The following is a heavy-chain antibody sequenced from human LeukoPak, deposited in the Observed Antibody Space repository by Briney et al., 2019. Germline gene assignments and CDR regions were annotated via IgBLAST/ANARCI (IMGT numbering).Heavy chain of an antibody. CDR2: INHSGST. Sequence: SETLSLTRAVYGGSFSGYYWSWIRQPPGKGLEWIGEINHSGSTNYNPSLKSRVTISVDTSKNQFSLKLSSVTAADTAVYYCARSVVPAANFDYWGQGTLVTVSS. CDR1: GGSFSGYY. CDR3: ARSVVPAANFDY. V-gene: IGHV4-34*01. J-gene: IGHJ4*02. D-gene: IGHD2-2*01.